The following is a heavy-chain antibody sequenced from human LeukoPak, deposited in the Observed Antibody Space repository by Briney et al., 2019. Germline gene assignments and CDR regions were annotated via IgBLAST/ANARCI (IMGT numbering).Heavy chain of an antibody. D-gene: IGHD6-13*01. V-gene: IGHV4-4*07. CDR2: IYTSGST. Sequence: SETLSLTCTVSGGSISSYYWSWIRQPAGKGLEWIGRIYTSGSTNYNPSLKSRVTMSVDTSKNQLSLKLSSVTAADTAVYYCARDMGRASQLVRNGKGFDYWGQGTLVTVSS. CDR1: GGSISSYY. CDR3: ARDMGRASQLVRNGKGFDY. J-gene: IGHJ4*02.